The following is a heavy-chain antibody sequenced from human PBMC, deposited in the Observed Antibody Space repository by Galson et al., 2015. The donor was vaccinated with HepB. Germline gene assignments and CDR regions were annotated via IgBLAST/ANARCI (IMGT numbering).Heavy chain of an antibody. CDR2: INPSGGST. CDR1: GYTFTSYY. Sequence: SVKVSCKASGYTFTSYYMHWVRQAPGQGLEWMGIINPSGGSTSYAQKFQGRVTMTRDTSTSTVYMELSSLRSEDTAVYYCALTRRPLDSPLDYWGQGTLVTVSS. CDR3: ALTRRPLDSPLDY. D-gene: IGHD3/OR15-3a*01. J-gene: IGHJ4*02. V-gene: IGHV1-46*03.